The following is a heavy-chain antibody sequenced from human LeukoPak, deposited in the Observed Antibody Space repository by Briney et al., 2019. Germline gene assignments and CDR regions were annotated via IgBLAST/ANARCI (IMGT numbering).Heavy chain of an antibody. CDR3: ARSGGPAAPRRYFDL. CDR1: GYTFTGYY. V-gene: IGHV1-2*02. D-gene: IGHD2-2*01. Sequence: GASVKVSCKASGYTFTGYYMHWVRQAPGQGLEWMGWINPNSGGTNYAQKFQGRVTMTRDTSISTAYMELSRLRSDDTAVYYCARSGGPAAPRRYFDLWGRGTLVTVSS. CDR2: INPNSGGT. J-gene: IGHJ2*01.